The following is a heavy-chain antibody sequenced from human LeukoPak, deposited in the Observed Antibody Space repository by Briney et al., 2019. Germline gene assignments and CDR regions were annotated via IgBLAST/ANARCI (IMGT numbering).Heavy chain of an antibody. Sequence: ASVKVSCKASGYTFTSYAMNWVRQAPGQRLEWMGLINPGGDNTDYAQNFQGRLTMTSDTSARTVYMELSSLRSEDTAVYYCARIRDGYNDAYDIWGQGTVVTVPS. D-gene: IGHD5-24*01. CDR3: ARIRDGYNDAYDI. CDR2: INPGGDNT. V-gene: IGHV1-46*01. J-gene: IGHJ3*02. CDR1: GYTFTSYA.